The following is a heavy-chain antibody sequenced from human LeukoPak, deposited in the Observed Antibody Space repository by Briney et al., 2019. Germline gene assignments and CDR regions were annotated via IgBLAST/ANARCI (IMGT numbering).Heavy chain of an antibody. CDR2: INPNSGGT. CDR3: AREEVSVISDTCCSGLGY. V-gene: IGHV1-2*02. D-gene: IGHD3-10*01. CDR1: GYTFTFFY. J-gene: IGHJ4*02. Sequence: ASVTVSFKSSGYTFTFFYMHWVRQAPGQGLEWMGWINPNSGGTNYAQKFQGRVTMIRDTSINTAYMELSSLRSDDTAVYYCAREEVSVISDTCCSGLGYWGQGTLVTVSS.